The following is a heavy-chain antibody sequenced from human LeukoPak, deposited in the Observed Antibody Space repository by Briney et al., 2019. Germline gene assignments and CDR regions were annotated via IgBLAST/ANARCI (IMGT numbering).Heavy chain of an antibody. CDR3: ARGAAAGNYYYYGMDV. CDR2: IYSGGST. CDR1: GFTVSSNY. D-gene: IGHD6-13*01. V-gene: IGHV3-53*01. J-gene: IGHJ6*02. Sequence: GGSLRLSCAASGFTVSSNYMSWVRQAPGRGLEWVSVIYSGGSTYYADSVKGRFTISRDNSKNTLYLQMNSLRAEDTAVYYCARGAAAGNYYYYGMDVWGQGTTVTVSS.